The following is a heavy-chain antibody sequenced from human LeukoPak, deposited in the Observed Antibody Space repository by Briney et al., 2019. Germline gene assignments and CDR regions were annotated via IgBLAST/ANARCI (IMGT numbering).Heavy chain of an antibody. CDR3: ARDHSYYFGSQTSTLDV. CDR1: GGSISSCY. J-gene: IGHJ6*02. V-gene: IGHV4-59*12. Sequence: SETLSLTCTVSGGSISSCYWSWIRQPPGKGLEWIGHIYYSGNTNYNPSLKSRVTISIDTSKNQFSLRLNSVTAADTAVYYCARDHSYYFGSQTSTLDVWGQGTAVTVSS. CDR2: IYYSGNT. D-gene: IGHD3-10*01.